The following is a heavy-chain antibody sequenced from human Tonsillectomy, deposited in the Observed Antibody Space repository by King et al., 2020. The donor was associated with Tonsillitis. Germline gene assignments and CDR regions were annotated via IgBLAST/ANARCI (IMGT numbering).Heavy chain of an antibody. J-gene: IGHJ4*02. Sequence: VQLVESGGGVVQPGRSLRLSCAASGFTFSSYGMHWVRQAPGKGLEWGAVISYDGSNKYYGDSVKGRFTISRDNSKNTLYLQMNSPRVEDTAVYYCAGAGDGFFDYWGQGTRVTVSS. V-gene: IGHV3-33*05. CDR3: AGAGDGFFDY. D-gene: IGHD7-27*01. CDR1: GFTFSSYG. CDR2: ISYDGSNK.